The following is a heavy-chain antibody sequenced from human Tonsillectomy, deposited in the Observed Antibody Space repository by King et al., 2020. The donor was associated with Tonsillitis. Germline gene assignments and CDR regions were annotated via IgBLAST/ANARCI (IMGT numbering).Heavy chain of an antibody. CDR3: AISGGSDSYRAGAFEI. Sequence: VQLQESGPGVVKPSETLSLTCIVSSGSISSSHYYWGWIRQPPGKGLEWVASIYYSGITYYNPSLKSRVTISEDTSKNQSSLKLTSVIAADTAVYYCAISGGSDSYRAGAFEIWGQGTMVAVSS. D-gene: IGHD2-21*02. V-gene: IGHV4-39*07. CDR2: IYYSGIT. CDR1: SGSISSSHYY. J-gene: IGHJ3*02.